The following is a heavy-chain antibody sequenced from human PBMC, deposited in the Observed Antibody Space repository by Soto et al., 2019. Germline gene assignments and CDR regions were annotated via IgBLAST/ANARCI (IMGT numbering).Heavy chain of an antibody. J-gene: IGHJ5*02. D-gene: IGHD3-10*01. CDR2: INHSGST. CDR1: GGSFSGYY. V-gene: IGHV4-34*01. Sequence: SETLSLTCAVYGGSFSGYYWSWIRQPPGKGLEWIGEINHSGSTNYNPSLKSRVTISVDTSKNQFSLKLSSVTAADTAVYYCARGRRYYYGSGSYPWFDPWGQGTPVPVSS. CDR3: ARGRRYYYGSGSYPWFDP.